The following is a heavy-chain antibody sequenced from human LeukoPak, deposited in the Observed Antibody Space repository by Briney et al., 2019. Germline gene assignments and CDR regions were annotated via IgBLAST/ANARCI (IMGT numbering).Heavy chain of an antibody. Sequence: GRSLRLSCAASGFTFSSYGMHWVRQAPGKGLEWVAVISYDGSNKYYADSVKGRFTISRDNSKNTLYLQMNSLRAEGTAVYYCAKGVGYCSSTSRYHYYYYGMDVWGKGTTVTVSS. CDR3: AKGVGYCSSTSRYHYYYYGMDV. CDR2: ISYDGSNK. V-gene: IGHV3-30*18. CDR1: GFTFSSYG. J-gene: IGHJ6*04. D-gene: IGHD2-2*01.